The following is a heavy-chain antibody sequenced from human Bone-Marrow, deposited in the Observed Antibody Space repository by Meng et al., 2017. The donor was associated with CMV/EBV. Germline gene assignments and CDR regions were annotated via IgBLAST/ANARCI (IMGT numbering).Heavy chain of an antibody. D-gene: IGHD3-3*01. Sequence: LSLTCAASGFTFSSYAMHWVRQAPGKGLEWVAVISYDGSNKYYADSVKGRFTISRDNSKNTLYLQMNSLRAEDTAVYYCARDGFLEWLGVRYFDYWGQGTLVTVSS. CDR2: ISYDGSNK. CDR3: ARDGFLEWLGVRYFDY. CDR1: GFTFSSYA. V-gene: IGHV3-30*14. J-gene: IGHJ4*02.